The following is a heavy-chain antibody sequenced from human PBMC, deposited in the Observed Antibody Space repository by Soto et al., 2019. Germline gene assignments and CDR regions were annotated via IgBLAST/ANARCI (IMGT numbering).Heavy chain of an antibody. V-gene: IGHV1-46*03. J-gene: IGHJ4*02. CDR2: INPRSGKT. Sequence: VQLVQSGAEVKRPGASVKISCKASGDTLSTYYMHWARQAPGQGLEWMGIINPRSGKTNYPQKFQGRVTMTRDTSTTTVYMELSTLRSEDTAMYSCARGVGYSDSSGYPFDYWGQGTLVTVSS. D-gene: IGHD3-22*01. CDR3: ARGVGYSDSSGYPFDY. CDR1: GDTLSTYY.